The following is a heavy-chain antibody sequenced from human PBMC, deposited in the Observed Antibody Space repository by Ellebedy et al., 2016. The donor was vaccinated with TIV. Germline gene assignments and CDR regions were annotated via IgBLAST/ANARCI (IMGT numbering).Heavy chain of an antibody. Sequence: GESLKISXAGAGFTFSNYWMSWVRQAPGKGLEWVANINQDGSEKYYVDSVKGRFTISRDNSKNSVYLQINSLRAEDAALYYCAKAIAAAGAYWGQGTLVGVSS. J-gene: IGHJ4*02. CDR3: AKAIAAAGAY. D-gene: IGHD6-13*01. CDR1: GFTFSNYW. V-gene: IGHV3-7*01. CDR2: INQDGSEK.